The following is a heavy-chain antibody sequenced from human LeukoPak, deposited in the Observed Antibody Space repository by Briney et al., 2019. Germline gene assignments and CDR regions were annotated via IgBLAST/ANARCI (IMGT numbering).Heavy chain of an antibody. CDR3: ARDLLVDY. CDR2: INPNSGGT. Sequence: ASVKVSCKASGYTFTGYYMHWVRQAPGHGLEWMGRINPNSGGTNYARKFQGRVTMARNTSISTGYMELSRLRSDDTAVYYCARDLLVDYWGQGTLVTVSS. V-gene: IGHV1-2*06. D-gene: IGHD2-8*02. J-gene: IGHJ4*02. CDR1: GYTFTGYY.